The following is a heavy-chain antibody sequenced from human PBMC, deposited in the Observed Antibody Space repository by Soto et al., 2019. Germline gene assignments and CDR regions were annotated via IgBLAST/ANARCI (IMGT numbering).Heavy chain of an antibody. J-gene: IGHJ5*02. CDR3: ARGDSSGYYRLNSNWFDP. CDR1: GGSVSSGNYY. CDR2: IYYSGST. Sequence: SETLSLTCTVSGGSVSSGNYYWSWIRQPPGKGLEWIGYIYYSGSTNYNPSLKSRVTISVDTSKNQFSLKLSSVTAADTAVYYCARGDSSGYYRLNSNWFDPWGQGTLVTVSS. V-gene: IGHV4-61*01. D-gene: IGHD3-22*01.